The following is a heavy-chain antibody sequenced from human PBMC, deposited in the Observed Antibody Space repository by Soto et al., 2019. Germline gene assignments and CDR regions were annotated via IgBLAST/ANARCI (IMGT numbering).Heavy chain of an antibody. D-gene: IGHD6-19*01. CDR2: ISAYNGNT. V-gene: IGHV1-18*01. J-gene: IGHJ3*02. CDR1: GYTFTSYG. Sequence: ASVRVSCKASGYTFTSYGISWVRQAPGQGLEWMGWISAYNGNTNYAQKLQGRVTMTTDTSTSTAYMELRSLRSDDTAVYYCARARYSSGWYFAFDIWGQGTMVTVSS. CDR3: ARARYSSGWYFAFDI.